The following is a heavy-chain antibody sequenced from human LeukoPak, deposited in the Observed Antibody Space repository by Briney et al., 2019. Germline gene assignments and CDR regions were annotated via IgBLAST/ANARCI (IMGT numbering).Heavy chain of an antibody. CDR3: AKVPPGCSGGSCYSNFDY. CDR1: GFTFSSYG. D-gene: IGHD2-15*01. J-gene: IGHJ4*02. Sequence: GGSLRLSCAASGFTFSSYGMHWVRQAPGKGLEWVAFIRYDGSNKYYADSVKGRFTISRDNSKNTLYLQMNSLGAEDTAVYYCAKVPPGCSGGSCYSNFDYWGQGTLVTVSS. V-gene: IGHV3-30*02. CDR2: IRYDGSNK.